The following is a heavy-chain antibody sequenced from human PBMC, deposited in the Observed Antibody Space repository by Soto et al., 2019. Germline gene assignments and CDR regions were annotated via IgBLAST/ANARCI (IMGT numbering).Heavy chain of an antibody. Sequence: GGSLRLSCAASGFTFSSYAMHWVRQAPGKGLEWVTVISYDGSNKYYADSVKGRFTISRDNSKNTLYLQMNSLRAEDTAVYYCARDAGSYNIYYYYYGMDVWGQGTTVTVSS. CDR2: ISYDGSNK. CDR1: GFTFSSYA. V-gene: IGHV3-30-3*01. CDR3: ARDAGSYNIYYYYYGMDV. J-gene: IGHJ6*02. D-gene: IGHD1-1*01.